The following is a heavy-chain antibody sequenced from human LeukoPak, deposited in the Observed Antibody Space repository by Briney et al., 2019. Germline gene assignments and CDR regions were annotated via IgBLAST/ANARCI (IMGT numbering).Heavy chain of an antibody. Sequence: ASVKVSCKASGYTFTSYGISWVRQAPGQGLEWMGWISAYNGNTNYAQKLQGIVTMTTDTSTSTAYMELRSLRSDDTAVYYCARPLGPYYYDSSGYYYYWGQGTLVTVSS. CDR3: ARPLGPYYYDSSGYYYY. D-gene: IGHD3-22*01. J-gene: IGHJ4*02. CDR2: ISAYNGNT. V-gene: IGHV1-18*01. CDR1: GYTFTSYG.